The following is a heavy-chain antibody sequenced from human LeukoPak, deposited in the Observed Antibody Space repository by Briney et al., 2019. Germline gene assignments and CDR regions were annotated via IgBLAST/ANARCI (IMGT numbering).Heavy chain of an antibody. J-gene: IGHJ6*02. V-gene: IGHV4-59*11. CDR2: IHYSGKA. D-gene: IGHD3-16*01. Sequence: SETLSLTCTVSGGPISGHYWTWIRQPPGKGLKWIGQIHYSGKADYNPSLKTRIDISVDMSKNQMSLKVNSVTAADTAVYYCARFGVDYDMDVWGQGTAVTVS. CDR1: GGPISGHY. CDR3: ARFGVDYDMDV.